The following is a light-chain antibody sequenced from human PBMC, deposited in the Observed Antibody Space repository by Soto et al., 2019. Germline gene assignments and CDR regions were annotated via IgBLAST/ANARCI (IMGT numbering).Light chain of an antibody. J-gene: IGKJ1*01. Sequence: DVVLTQTPLSSPVTLGQPASISCRSSQSLVHSDGGTYLSWLHQRPGQPPRLLIYQVSNRFSGVPDRFSGGGAVTDFTLKISRVEAEDVGVYYCTQSTHFPRTFGQGTKVEIK. CDR3: TQSTHFPRT. CDR2: QVS. V-gene: IGKV2-24*01. CDR1: QSLVHSDGGTY.